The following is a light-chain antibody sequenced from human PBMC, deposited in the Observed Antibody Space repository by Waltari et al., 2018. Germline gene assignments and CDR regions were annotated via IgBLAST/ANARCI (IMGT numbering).Light chain of an antibody. Sequence: EVVMTQSPATLSVSPGGRATLSCRASQSIATNLAWYQQRRAQAPKLLIFDASTRATSIAGRFSGSGSGTEFTLTISSLQSEDSAVYYCQQYNRWPPITFGQGTRLEIK. CDR3: QQYNRWPPIT. CDR1: QSIATN. V-gene: IGKV3-15*01. J-gene: IGKJ5*01. CDR2: DAS.